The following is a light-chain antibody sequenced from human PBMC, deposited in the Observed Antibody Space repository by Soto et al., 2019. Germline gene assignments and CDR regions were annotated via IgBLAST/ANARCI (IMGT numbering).Light chain of an antibody. CDR1: GSDIGGYNY. CDR2: EVK. Sequence: QSALTQPASVSGSPGQSITISCTGTGSDIGGYNYVSWYQQHPGKAPKLILYEVKYRPSGVSDRFSGSKSGITASLTISGLQAEDEADYYCSSYTRSTALVIGGGTKLTVL. J-gene: IGLJ3*02. CDR3: SSYTRSTALV. V-gene: IGLV2-14*03.